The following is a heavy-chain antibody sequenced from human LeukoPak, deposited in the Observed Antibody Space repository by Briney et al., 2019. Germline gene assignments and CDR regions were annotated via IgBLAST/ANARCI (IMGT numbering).Heavy chain of an antibody. D-gene: IGHD1-26*01. V-gene: IGHV1-2*02. Sequence: ASVKVSCKASGYTFTGYFMHWVRQAPGQGLEWMGWINPNSGGTNYAQKFQGSVTMARDTSISTAYMELSRLRSEDTAGYYCARRGSSVGGSYYSFDYWGQGTLVTVSS. CDR2: INPNSGGT. CDR1: GYTFTGYF. CDR3: ARRGSSVGGSYYSFDY. J-gene: IGHJ4*02.